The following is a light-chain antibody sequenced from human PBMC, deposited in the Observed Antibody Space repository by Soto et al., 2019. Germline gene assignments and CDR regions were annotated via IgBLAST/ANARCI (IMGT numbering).Light chain of an antibody. CDR2: EVN. CDR1: SSDVGGYNF. Sequence: QPASVSGSPGQSITISCTGSSSDVGGYNFVSWFQQHPGKAPKLIIYEVNNRPSGVSNRFSASKSGNTASLTISGLQAEDEADYYCGSYSNTATRVFGGGTQLTVL. J-gene: IGLJ7*01. V-gene: IGLV2-14*01. CDR3: GSYSNTATRV.